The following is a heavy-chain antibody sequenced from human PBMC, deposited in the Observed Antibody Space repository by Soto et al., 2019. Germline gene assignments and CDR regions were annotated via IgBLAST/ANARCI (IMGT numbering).Heavy chain of an antibody. Sequence: QLQLQESGSGLVKPSQTLSLTCAVSGGSISSGGYCWSWIRQPPGKGLEGIGDIYHSGSTYYNPSLKSRVTISVDTSNNHFSLQLSSVTAADTALYYSAARAGLPLYYWGQGTLVTVSS. J-gene: IGHJ4*02. D-gene: IGHD6-19*01. V-gene: IGHV4-30-2*01. CDR1: GGSISSGGYC. CDR3: AARAGLPLYY. CDR2: IYHSGST.